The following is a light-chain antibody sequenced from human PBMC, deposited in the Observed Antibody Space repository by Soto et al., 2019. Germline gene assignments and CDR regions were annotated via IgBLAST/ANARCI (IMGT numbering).Light chain of an antibody. J-gene: IGLJ1*01. Sequence: QSALTQPASVSGSPGQSITISCTGTSSDVGGYNYVSWYQQHPGIAPKLLIYGVTNRPSGVSTRFSGSKSGNTASLTISGLQAEDEADYHCSSYTSASTLLYLFGTWTKLNVL. CDR3: SSYTSASTLLYL. V-gene: IGLV2-14*01. CDR1: SSDVGGYNY. CDR2: GVT.